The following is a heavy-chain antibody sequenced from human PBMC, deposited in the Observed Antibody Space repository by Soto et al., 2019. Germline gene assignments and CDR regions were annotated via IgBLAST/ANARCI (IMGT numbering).Heavy chain of an antibody. CDR3: ARGYYGSGGYTMDL. Sequence: QVQLQESGPVLVKPSGTLSLSCAVSGGSFSSSHWCSSVRQSPGKGLEWIGDIHRDGTTIGNPSLRSRITMSVDKSRTQFSLSLTSVTAADTAVYYCARGYYGSGGYTMDLWGQGTTVTVSS. D-gene: IGHD3-10*01. CDR2: IHRDGTT. CDR1: GGSFSSSHW. V-gene: IGHV4-4*02. J-gene: IGHJ6*02.